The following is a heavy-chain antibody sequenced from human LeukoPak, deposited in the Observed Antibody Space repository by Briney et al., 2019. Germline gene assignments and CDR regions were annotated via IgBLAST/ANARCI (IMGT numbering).Heavy chain of an antibody. CDR1: GSIFGHHG. V-gene: IGHV3-23*01. CDR3: AKDMVRGVIISGPPDY. D-gene: IGHD3-10*01. Sequence: GGSLRLSCATSGSIFGHHGMNWVRQAPGKGLEWVSGIRADAVTTYYADSVKGRFIISRDNSKNTVYLQMNSLSAEDAAVYYCAKDMVRGVIISGPPDYWGQGTLVTVSS. CDR2: IRADAVTT. J-gene: IGHJ4*02.